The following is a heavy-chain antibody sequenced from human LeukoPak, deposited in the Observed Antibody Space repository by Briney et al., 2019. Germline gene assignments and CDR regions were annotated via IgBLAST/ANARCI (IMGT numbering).Heavy chain of an antibody. CDR1: GFTFSTFA. J-gene: IGHJ4*02. D-gene: IGHD5-24*01. V-gene: IGHV3-23*01. Sequence: GGSLRLSCAASGFTFSTFAMIWVRQPPGKGLEWVSSIFPSGGEIHYADSVRGRFTISRDNSKNTVYLQMNSLSAEDAAVYYCVKDDGWVQYANWGQGTLVTVSS. CDR3: VKDDGWVQYAN. CDR2: IFPSGGEI.